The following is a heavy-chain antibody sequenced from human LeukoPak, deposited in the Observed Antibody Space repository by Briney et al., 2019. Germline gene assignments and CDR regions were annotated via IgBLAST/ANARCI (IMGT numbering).Heavy chain of an antibody. D-gene: IGHD3-10*01. CDR3: ARVLRVRGVVYYFDY. V-gene: IGHV1-8*03. CDR2: MNPNSGNT. CDR1: GYTFTSYD. Sequence: ASVKVSCKASGYTFTSYDINWVRQATGQGLEWMGWMNPNSGNTGHAQKFQGRVTITRNTSISTAYMELSSLRSEDTVVYYCARVLRVRGVVYYFDYWGQGTLVTVSS. J-gene: IGHJ4*02.